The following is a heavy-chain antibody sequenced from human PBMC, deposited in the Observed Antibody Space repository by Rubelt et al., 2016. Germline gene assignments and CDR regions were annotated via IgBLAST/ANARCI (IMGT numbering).Heavy chain of an antibody. CDR2: IYYSGST. Sequence: QLQLQESGPGLVKPSETLSLTCTVSGGSISSSSYYWGWIRQPPGKGLEWIGSIYYSGSTYYNPSLMRRVTISVDTSKNQFSLKLSSVTAADTAVYYCARRRVYCSSTSCYGGIDYWGQGTLVTVSS. V-gene: IGHV4-39*01. D-gene: IGHD2-2*01. CDR1: GGSISSSSYY. J-gene: IGHJ4*02. CDR3: ARRRVYCSSTSCYGGIDY.